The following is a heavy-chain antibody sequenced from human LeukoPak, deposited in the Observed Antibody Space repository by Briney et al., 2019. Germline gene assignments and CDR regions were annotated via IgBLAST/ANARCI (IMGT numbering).Heavy chain of an antibody. J-gene: IGHJ6*03. CDR2: IYYSGST. CDR3: ARGDYASYCYYMDV. Sequence: SETLSLTCTVSGGSISSYYWSWIRQPPGKGLEWIGYIYYSGSTNYNPSLKSRVTISVDTSKNQFSLKLSSVTAADTAVYYCARGDYASYCYYMDVWGKGTTVTVSS. V-gene: IGHV4-59*01. D-gene: IGHD4-17*01. CDR1: GGSISSYY.